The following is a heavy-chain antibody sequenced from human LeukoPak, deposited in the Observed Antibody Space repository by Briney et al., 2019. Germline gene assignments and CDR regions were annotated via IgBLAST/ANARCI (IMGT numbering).Heavy chain of an antibody. V-gene: IGHV3-30-3*01. J-gene: IGHJ3*02. Sequence: SLRLSYAASGFTFSSYAMQWVRQAPGKGLEGVAVISYDGSNKYYADSVKGRFTISRDNFKNTLYLQMNSLRAEDTAVYYCARDIVGATGDAFDIWGQGTMVTVSS. CDR2: ISYDGSNK. CDR1: GFTFSSYA. CDR3: ARDIVGATGDAFDI. D-gene: IGHD1-26*01.